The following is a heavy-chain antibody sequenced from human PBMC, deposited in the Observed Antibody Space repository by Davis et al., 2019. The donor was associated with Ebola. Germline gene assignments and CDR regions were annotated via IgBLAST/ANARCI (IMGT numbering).Heavy chain of an antibody. J-gene: IGHJ4*02. CDR3: GRGRIPAAIRSLDY. Sequence: PSETLSLTCTISSDSISNYYWSWIRQPPGKGLEWIGYIYYTGSTNYNPSLKSRVTILLDASKNQFSLKLHSVTAADTAVYYCGRGRIPAAIRSLDYWGQGALVTVSS. CDR2: IYYTGST. D-gene: IGHD2-2*02. V-gene: IGHV4-59*01. CDR1: SDSISNYY.